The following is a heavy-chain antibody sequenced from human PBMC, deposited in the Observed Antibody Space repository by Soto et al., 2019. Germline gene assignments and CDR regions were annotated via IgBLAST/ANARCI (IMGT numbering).Heavy chain of an antibody. D-gene: IGHD6-19*01. Sequence: PSETLSLTCTVSGGSISSYYWSWIRQPPGKGLEWIGYIYYSGSTDYNPSLKSRVTISVDTSKNQFSLKLSSVTAADTAVYYCARAWQYSSGFFDYWGQGTLVTVPQ. CDR1: GGSISSYY. CDR2: IYYSGST. CDR3: ARAWQYSSGFFDY. V-gene: IGHV4-59*01. J-gene: IGHJ4*02.